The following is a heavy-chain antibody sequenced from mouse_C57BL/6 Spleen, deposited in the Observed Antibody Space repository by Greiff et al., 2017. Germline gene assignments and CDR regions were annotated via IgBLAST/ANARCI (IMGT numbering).Heavy chain of an antibody. CDR2: IDPEDGET. Sequence: EVQLQQPGAELVKPGASVKLSCTASGFNINDYYMHWVKQRTEQGLEWIGRIDPEDGETKYAPKFQGKATITVDTSSNTAYLQLSSLTSEDTAVXYCASQIYDGFYFDYWGQGTTLTVSS. CDR3: ASQIYDGFYFDY. J-gene: IGHJ2*01. D-gene: IGHD2-3*01. V-gene: IGHV14-2*01. CDR1: GFNINDYY.